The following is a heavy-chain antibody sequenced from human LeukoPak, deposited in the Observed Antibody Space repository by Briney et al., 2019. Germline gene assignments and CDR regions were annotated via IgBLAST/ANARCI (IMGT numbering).Heavy chain of an antibody. CDR2: IVVGSGNT. V-gene: IGHV1-58*01. J-gene: IGHJ4*02. CDR1: GFTFSTSA. D-gene: IGHD3-3*01. CDR3: AAEGPHDFFDY. Sequence: TSVKVSCKASGFTFSTSAVQWVRQARGQRLEWIGWIVVGSGNTHYALKFQERVTITRDVSTNTAYMELSSLRSEDTAVYYCAAEGPHDFFDYWGQGTLVTVSS.